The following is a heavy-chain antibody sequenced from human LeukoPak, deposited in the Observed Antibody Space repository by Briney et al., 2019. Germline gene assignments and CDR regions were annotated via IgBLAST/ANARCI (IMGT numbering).Heavy chain of an antibody. D-gene: IGHD2-2*01. V-gene: IGHV4-31*03. CDR2: IYYSGST. J-gene: IGHJ4*02. CDR3: ARLYCSSTSCPFDY. CDR1: GGSISSGGYY. Sequence: PSQTLSLTCTVSGGSISSGGYYWSWIRQHPGKGLEWIVYIYYSGSTYYNPSLKSRVTISVDTSKNQFSLKLSSVTAADTAVYYCARLYCSSTSCPFDYWGQGTLVTVSS.